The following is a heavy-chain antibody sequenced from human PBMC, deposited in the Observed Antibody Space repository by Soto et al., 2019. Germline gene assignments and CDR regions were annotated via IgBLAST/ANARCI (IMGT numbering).Heavy chain of an antibody. D-gene: IGHD1-26*01. CDR2: INPSGGST. J-gene: IGHJ4*02. V-gene: IGHV1-46*01. Sequence: ASVKVSCKASGYTFTSYAMHWVRQAPGQGLEWMGIINPSGGSTSYAQKFQGRVTMTRDTSTSTVYMELSSLRSEDTAVYYCARAVGATLIFDYWGQGTLVTVSS. CDR3: ARAVGATLIFDY. CDR1: GYTFTSYA.